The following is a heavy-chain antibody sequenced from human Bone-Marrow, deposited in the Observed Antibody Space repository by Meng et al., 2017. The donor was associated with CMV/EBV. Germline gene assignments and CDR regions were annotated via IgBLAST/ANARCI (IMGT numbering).Heavy chain of an antibody. CDR2: IFNDGST. Sequence: LSCAASGFTVSGNFMSWVRQAPGKGLEWVSVIFNDGSTYYADSVKGRFIISRDNSKNTLDLQMNSLRAEDTALYYCATHPFALASLDNWGQGTLVTVSS. D-gene: IGHD3-3*01. CDR1: GFTVSGNF. CDR3: ATHPFALASLDN. V-gene: IGHV3-66*04. J-gene: IGHJ4*02.